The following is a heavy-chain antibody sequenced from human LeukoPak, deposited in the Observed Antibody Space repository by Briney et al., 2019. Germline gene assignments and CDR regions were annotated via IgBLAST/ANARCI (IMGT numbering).Heavy chain of an antibody. D-gene: IGHD6-19*01. CDR1: GFTFSSYN. CDR2: ISYSSSTR. J-gene: IGHJ4*02. CDR3: ARVGSEWLVNDY. Sequence: GGSLRLSCTASGFTFSSYNMNWVRQAPGKGLEWVSYISYSSSTRYYADSVKGRFTISRDNAKNSLYLQINSPRDEDMAVYYCARVGSEWLVNDYWGQGALVSVSS. V-gene: IGHV3-48*02.